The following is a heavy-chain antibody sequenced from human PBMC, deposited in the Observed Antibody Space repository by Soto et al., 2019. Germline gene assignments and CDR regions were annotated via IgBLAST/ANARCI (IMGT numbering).Heavy chain of an antibody. Sequence: GASVKVSCKASGYTFTIYGIIWVRQAPGQGLEWMGWISAYNGNTNYAQKLQGRVTMTTDTSTSTAYMELRSLRSDDTAVYYCARLQRGSGSRWSGGWFDPWGQGTLVTVSS. CDR3: ARLQRGSGSRWSGGWFDP. J-gene: IGHJ5*02. CDR1: GYTFTIYG. V-gene: IGHV1-18*01. CDR2: ISAYNGNT. D-gene: IGHD3-10*01.